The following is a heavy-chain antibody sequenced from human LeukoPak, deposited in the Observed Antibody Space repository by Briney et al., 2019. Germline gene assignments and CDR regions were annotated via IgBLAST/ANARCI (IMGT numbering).Heavy chain of an antibody. D-gene: IGHD2/OR15-2a*01. CDR2: ISPDGSSA. V-gene: IGHV3-74*03. CDR3: ARISFCPRCHFDY. J-gene: IGHJ4*02. Sequence: GGSLRLSCAASGFSFSSYWMHWVRQAPGKGLVWVARISPDGSSALSADSVRGRFTISRDNADNTLYLQLNSLRAEDTAVYYCARISFCPRCHFDYWGQGTLVTVSS. CDR1: GFSFSSYW.